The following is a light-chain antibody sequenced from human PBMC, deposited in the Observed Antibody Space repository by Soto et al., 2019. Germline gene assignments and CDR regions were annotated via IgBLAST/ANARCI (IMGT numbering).Light chain of an antibody. V-gene: IGKV3-15*01. J-gene: IGKJ3*01. CDR1: QSVSNN. CDR3: QQYNDWSRT. CDR2: GAS. Sequence: EIVMTQSPATLSVSPGERATLSCRASQSVSNNLAWYQQKPGQTPRLLIYGASTRATVIPARFSGSGSGTEFTVTIRGLQSEDFAVYYCQQYNDWSRTFGPGTTVDIK.